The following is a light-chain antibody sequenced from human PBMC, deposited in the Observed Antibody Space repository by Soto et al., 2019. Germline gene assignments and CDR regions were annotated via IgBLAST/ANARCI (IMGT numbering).Light chain of an antibody. CDR1: NSNIETNY. V-gene: IGLV1-47*01. CDR3: ASWDDSLIGWV. Sequence: QSVLTLPPSASGTPGQTVVISCSGSNSNIETNYVFWYQQLPGAAPKPLMYRNSQRPSGVPDRFSGSKSGTSASLAISGLRTDDEADYYCASWDDSLIGWVFGGGTKLTVL. CDR2: RNS. J-gene: IGLJ3*02.